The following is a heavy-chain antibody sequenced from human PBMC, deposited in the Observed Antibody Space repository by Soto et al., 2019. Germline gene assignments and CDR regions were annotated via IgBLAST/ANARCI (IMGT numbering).Heavy chain of an antibody. D-gene: IGHD3-10*01. Sequence: VQLGEVGAGVKKSGALVEGSCQAIGNNFHSLYMHRVGQAPGKGLEWMGIIHPSGGSTRYAQKFQGRVTMTRDTSTSTVYMELSSLRSEDTAVYYCARTMVRGVYYFDYWGQGTLVTVSS. CDR3: ARTMVRGVYYFDY. CDR1: GNNFHSLY. CDR2: IHPSGGST. V-gene: IGHV1-46*02. J-gene: IGHJ4*02.